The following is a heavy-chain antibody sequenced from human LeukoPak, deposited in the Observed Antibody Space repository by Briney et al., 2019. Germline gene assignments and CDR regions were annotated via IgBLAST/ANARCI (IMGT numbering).Heavy chain of an antibody. V-gene: IGHV4-39*01. CDR2: IYYSGST. J-gene: IGHJ4*02. D-gene: IGHD6-13*01. Sequence: SETLSLTCTVSGGSISSSSYYWGWIRQPPGKGLEWIGSIYYSGSTYYNPSLKSRVTISVDTSKNQFSLKLSSVTAADTAVYYCARPGRYSSSWYYFDYWGQGTLVTVSS. CDR1: GGSISSSSYY. CDR3: ARPGRYSSSWYYFDY.